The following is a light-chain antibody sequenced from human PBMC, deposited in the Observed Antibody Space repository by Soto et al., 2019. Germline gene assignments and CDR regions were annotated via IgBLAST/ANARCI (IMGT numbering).Light chain of an antibody. CDR2: GAS. Sequence: VLTQSPGTLSLSPGERATLSCRASQSVSSSYLAWYQQKPGQTPRLLIYGASSRATGIPDRFSGRGSATDFTLNISRLEPEDFTVYYCQQYGDSTTFGQVTKLEIK. J-gene: IGKJ2*01. V-gene: IGKV3-20*01. CDR1: QSVSSSY. CDR3: QQYGDSTT.